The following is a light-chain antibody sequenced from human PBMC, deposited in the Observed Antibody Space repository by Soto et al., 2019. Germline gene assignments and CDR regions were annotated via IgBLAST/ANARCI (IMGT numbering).Light chain of an antibody. J-gene: IGKJ1*01. CDR3: LQDYNYPRT. Sequence: AIQMTQSPSSRSASVGDRVTITCRASQGIRNALGWYQQKPGKAPKLLIYAASSLQSGAPSRFSGSGSGTDFTLTISGLHPEDFATYYCLQDYNYPRTFGQGTKVDIK. V-gene: IGKV1-6*01. CDR2: AAS. CDR1: QGIRNA.